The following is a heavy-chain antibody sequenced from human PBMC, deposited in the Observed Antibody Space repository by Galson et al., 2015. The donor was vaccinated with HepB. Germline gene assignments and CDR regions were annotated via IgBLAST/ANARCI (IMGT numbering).Heavy chain of an antibody. Sequence: QSGAEVKKPGESLRISCKTSGYSFTNYWISWVRQMPGKGLEWMGRIDPSDSSTNYNPSFQGHVTFSADKSIDSAYLQWSSLKASDTAMYYCARQRSGAGIDSWGQGTLVTVSS. CDR3: ARQRSGAGIDS. D-gene: IGHD1-26*01. CDR1: GYSFTNYW. V-gene: IGHV5-10-1*01. J-gene: IGHJ4*02. CDR2: IDPSDSST.